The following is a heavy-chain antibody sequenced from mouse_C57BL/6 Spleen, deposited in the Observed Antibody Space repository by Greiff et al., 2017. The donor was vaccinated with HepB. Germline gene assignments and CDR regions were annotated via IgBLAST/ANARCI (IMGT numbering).Heavy chain of an antibody. CDR2: IYPRDGST. CDR1: GYTFTDHT. J-gene: IGHJ4*01. D-gene: IGHD1-1*01. V-gene: IGHV1-78*01. Sequence: QVQLQQSDAELVKPGASVKISCKVSGYTFTDHTIHWMKQRPEQGLEWIGYIYPRDGSTKYNEKFKGKATLTADKSSSTAYMQLNSLTSEDSAVYFCATVVATRWDYYAMDYWGQGTSVTVSS. CDR3: ATVVATRWDYYAMDY.